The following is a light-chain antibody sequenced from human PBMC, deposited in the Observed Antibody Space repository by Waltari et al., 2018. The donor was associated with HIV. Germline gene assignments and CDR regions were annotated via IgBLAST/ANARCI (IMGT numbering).Light chain of an antibody. CDR3: QVWDSSTDLRV. V-gene: IGLV3-21*02. CDR1: NIGSKG. Sequence: SYVLTQPPSVSVAPGQTARVTCWGNNIGSKGGHWYQQKPSQAPVLVVYDDSDRPSGIPERFSGSSSWNTATLTISRVEAGDEADFYCQVWDSSTDLRVFGGGTKLTVL. J-gene: IGLJ2*01. CDR2: DDS.